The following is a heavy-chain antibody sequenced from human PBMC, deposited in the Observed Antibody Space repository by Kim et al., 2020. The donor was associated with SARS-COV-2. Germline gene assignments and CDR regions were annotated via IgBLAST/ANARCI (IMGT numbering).Heavy chain of an antibody. V-gene: IGHV3-23*01. D-gene: IGHD3-9*01. CDR3: AGYHRGGCHLTF. Sequence: GGSLRLSCSASGFNFRYYGMTWVRQAPGKGLQWVSSFTRAGITYYADSVEGRFTISRDDSRNILYLLMNSLRAGDTAMYYCAGYHRGGCHLTFGVRGTL. J-gene: IGHJ1*01. CDR1: GFNFRYYG. CDR2: FTRAGIT.